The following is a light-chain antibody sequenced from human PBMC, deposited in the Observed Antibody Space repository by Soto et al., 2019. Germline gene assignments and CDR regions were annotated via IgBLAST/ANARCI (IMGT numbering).Light chain of an antibody. V-gene: IGKV3-20*01. CDR2: GAC. CDR1: QSVSSSY. CDR3: QQYGSSRT. Sequence: EIVLTQSPGTLSLSPGERATLSCRASQSVSSSYLAWYQQKPGQAPRRLIYGACSRPTGIPDRFSGSGSGTDVSLTSSGQEPEDCAVYYCQQYGSSRTVGQGTKVEI. J-gene: IGKJ1*01.